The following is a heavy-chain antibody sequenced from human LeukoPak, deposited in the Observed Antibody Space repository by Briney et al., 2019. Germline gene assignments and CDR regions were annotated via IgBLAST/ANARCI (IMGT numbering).Heavy chain of an antibody. CDR2: IYGGGAT. Sequence: GESLRPSCAASAFTVNNNYMSWVRQAPGKGLEWVAIIYGGGATYYAESVKGRFSISRDNSKNTLYLQMNSLRAEDTAVYYCARGDYDFWSGYLDYWGQGTLVTVSS. J-gene: IGHJ4*02. CDR1: AFTVNNNY. D-gene: IGHD3-3*01. CDR3: ARGDYDFWSGYLDY. V-gene: IGHV3-53*01.